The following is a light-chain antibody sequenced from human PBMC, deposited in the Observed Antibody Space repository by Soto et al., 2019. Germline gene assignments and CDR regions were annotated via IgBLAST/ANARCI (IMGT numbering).Light chain of an antibody. CDR1: QTVRNSY. V-gene: IGKV3-20*01. CDR2: GAS. Sequence: EIVLTQSPGALSVSPGERATLSCRASQTVRNSYLAWYQQKPGQTPRLLIYGASIRTPGTPHRFSGSGSGTDFILTISRLEPEDSAVYYCQHYGTTRYSFGQGTKLEIK. J-gene: IGKJ2*01. CDR3: QHYGTTRYS.